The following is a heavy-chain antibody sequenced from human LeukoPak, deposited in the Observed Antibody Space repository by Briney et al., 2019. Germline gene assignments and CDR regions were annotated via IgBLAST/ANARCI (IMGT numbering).Heavy chain of an antibody. CDR1: GYTFTDYY. D-gene: IGHD3-16*01. J-gene: IGHJ4*02. CDR3: ARRKGEPNIFDY. Sequence: GASVKVSCKASGYTFTDYYMHWVRQAPAPGLEWMGRINPNSGGRNYAQKFQGRVTITRDTSIITAPIQLSRLRSDDTAVYYCARRKGEPNIFDYWGQGTLVTVSS. CDR2: INPNSGGR. V-gene: IGHV1-2*06.